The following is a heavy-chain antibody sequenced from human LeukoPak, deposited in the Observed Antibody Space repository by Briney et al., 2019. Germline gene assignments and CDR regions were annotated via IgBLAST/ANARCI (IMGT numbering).Heavy chain of an antibody. D-gene: IGHD3-16*01. J-gene: IGHJ1*01. CDR3: ARDGHQTKFGGVKYFQH. CDR1: GYTFTSYA. Sequence: ASVKVSCKASGYTFTSYAMHWVRQAPGQRLEWMGWINAGNGNTKYSQKFQGRVTITRDTSASTAYMELSSLRSEDTAVYYRARDGHQTKFGGVKYFQHWGQGTLVTVSS. CDR2: INAGNGNT. V-gene: IGHV1-3*01.